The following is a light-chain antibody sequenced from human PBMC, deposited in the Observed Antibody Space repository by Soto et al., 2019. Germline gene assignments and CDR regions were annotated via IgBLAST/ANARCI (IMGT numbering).Light chain of an antibody. CDR1: NSNIGSDYG. V-gene: IGLV1-40*01. CDR2: GNS. CDR3: QSYDRSLRACV. J-gene: IGLJ1*01. Sequence: QSVLTQPPSVSGAPGQRVTISCTGTNSNIGSDYGVHWYQQFPGTAPKLLIYGNSNRPSGVPDRFSGSKSGTSASLAITGLQAEDEAVYYCQSYDRSLRACVFGTGTKVTVL.